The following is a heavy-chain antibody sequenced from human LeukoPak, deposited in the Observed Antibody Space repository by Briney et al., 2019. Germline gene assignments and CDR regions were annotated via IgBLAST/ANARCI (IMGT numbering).Heavy chain of an antibody. CDR3: AKDLGARNYYYYYMDV. Sequence: KSGGSLRLSCAASGFTFSSYSMNWVRQAPGKGLEWVSSITSSSSYIYYADSEKGRFTISRDDAKNSLYLQMTTLRAEDTAVYYCAKDLGARNYYYYYMDVWGKGTTVTISS. CDR2: ITSSSSYI. CDR1: GFTFSSYS. J-gene: IGHJ6*03. V-gene: IGHV3-21*01. D-gene: IGHD1-26*01.